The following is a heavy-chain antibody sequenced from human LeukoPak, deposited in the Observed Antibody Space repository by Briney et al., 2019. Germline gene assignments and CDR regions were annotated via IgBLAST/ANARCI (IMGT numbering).Heavy chain of an antibody. V-gene: IGHV1-18*01. CDR2: ISAYNGNT. Sequence: ASVKVPCKASGYTFTSYGISWVRQAPGQGLEWMGWISAYNGNTNYAQKLQGRVTMTTDTSTSTAYMELRSLRSDDTAVYYCARDGNYYDSSGYSAWGQGTLVTVSS. D-gene: IGHD3-22*01. CDR3: ARDGNYYDSSGYSA. J-gene: IGHJ5*02. CDR1: GYTFTSYG.